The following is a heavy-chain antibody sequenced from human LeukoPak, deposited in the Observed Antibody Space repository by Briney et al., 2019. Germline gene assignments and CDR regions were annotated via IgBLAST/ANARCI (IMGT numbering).Heavy chain of an antibody. V-gene: IGHV3-30*02. Sequence: GGSLRLSCAASGFTFGSYSMNWVRQAPGKGLEWVAFIRYDGSNKYYADSVKGRFTISRDNSKNTLYLQMNSLRAEDTAVYYCAKDRGYSGYALDYWGQGTLVTVSS. D-gene: IGHD5-12*01. J-gene: IGHJ4*02. CDR3: AKDRGYSGYALDY. CDR2: IRYDGSNK. CDR1: GFTFGSYS.